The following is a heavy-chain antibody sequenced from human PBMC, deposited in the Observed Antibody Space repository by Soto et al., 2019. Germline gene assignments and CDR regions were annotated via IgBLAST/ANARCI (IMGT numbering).Heavy chain of an antibody. CDR3: ARGRWRRNWFDP. D-gene: IGHD2-21*02. V-gene: IGHV4-61*01. Sequence: PWETLPITCTVSGGSASRGSYYYSWIRQPPGKGLEWIGYIYYSGTTNYSPSLKDRVTISVDTSKNQFSLKLSSVTAADTAVYYCARGRWRRNWFDPWGQGTLVTGSS. J-gene: IGHJ5*02. CDR2: IYYSGTT. CDR1: GGSASRGSYY.